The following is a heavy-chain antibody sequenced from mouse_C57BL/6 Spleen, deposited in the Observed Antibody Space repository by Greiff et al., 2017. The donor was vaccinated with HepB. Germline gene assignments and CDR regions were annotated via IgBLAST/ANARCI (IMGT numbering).Heavy chain of an antibody. CDR3: ARGVDGSSYFDY. J-gene: IGHJ2*01. V-gene: IGHV1-69*01. CDR1: GYTFTSYW. D-gene: IGHD1-1*01. CDR2: IDPSDSYT. Sequence: QVQLQQPGAELVMPGASVKLSCKASGYTFTSYWMHWVKQRPGQGLEWIGEIDPSDSYTNYNQKFKGKSTLTVDKSSSTAYMQLSSLTSEDSAVYYCARGVDGSSYFDYWGQGTTLTVSS.